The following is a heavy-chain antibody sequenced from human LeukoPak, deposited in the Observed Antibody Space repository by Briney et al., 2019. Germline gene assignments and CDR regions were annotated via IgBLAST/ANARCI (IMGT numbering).Heavy chain of an antibody. CDR3: AKDRQLELLSEFDY. V-gene: IGHV3-23*01. Sequence: GGSLRLSCAASGFTFSSYTMSWVRQAPGKGLEWVSAISGSGGSTYYADSVKGRFTISRDNSKNTLYLQMNSLRAEDTAVYYCAKDRQLELLSEFDYWGQGTLVTVSS. J-gene: IGHJ4*02. CDR2: ISGSGGST. CDR1: GFTFSSYT. D-gene: IGHD1-7*01.